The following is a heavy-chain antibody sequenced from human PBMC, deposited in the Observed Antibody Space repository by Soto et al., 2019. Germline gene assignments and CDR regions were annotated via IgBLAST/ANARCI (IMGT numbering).Heavy chain of an antibody. CDR3: SFQESTTVTTFEY. CDR2: IKSKIDGGTT. D-gene: IGHD4-17*01. J-gene: IGHJ4*01. CDR1: GFRFNNAW. V-gene: IGHV3-15*01. Sequence: LRLSCEASGFRFNNAWMSWIRQAPGKGLGWVGRIKSKIDGGTTDYAAPVKGRFTISRDDSKNTLYLQMNSLKTEDTAVYYCSFQESTTVTTFEYWGHGTLVTVSS.